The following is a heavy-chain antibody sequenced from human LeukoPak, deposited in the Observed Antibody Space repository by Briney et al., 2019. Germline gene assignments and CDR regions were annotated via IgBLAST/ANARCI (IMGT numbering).Heavy chain of an antibody. CDR2: ISSSSSYI. D-gene: IGHD3-22*01. CDR3: ARVVITDYFDY. J-gene: IGHJ4*02. CDR1: GFTFSSYS. V-gene: IGHV3-21*01. Sequence: GGSLRLSXAASGFTFSSYSMNWVRQAPGKGLEWDSSISSSSSYIYYADSVKGRFTISRDNAKNSLYLQMNSLRAEDTAVYYCARVVITDYFDYWGQGTLVTVSS.